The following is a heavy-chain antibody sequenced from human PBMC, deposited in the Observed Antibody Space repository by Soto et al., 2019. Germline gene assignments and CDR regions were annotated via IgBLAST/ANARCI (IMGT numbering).Heavy chain of an antibody. J-gene: IGHJ6*01. CDR2: TYYRSKWYN. CDR3: SRTSFCSGDYGAGMDV. Sequence: IKKNPSRGLEWLGRTYYRSKWYNDYAVSVKSRITINPDTSKNQFSLQLNSVTPEDTAVYYCSRTSFCSGDYGAGMDVRRQGTTVPGSS. V-gene: IGHV6-1*01. D-gene: IGHD3-3*01.